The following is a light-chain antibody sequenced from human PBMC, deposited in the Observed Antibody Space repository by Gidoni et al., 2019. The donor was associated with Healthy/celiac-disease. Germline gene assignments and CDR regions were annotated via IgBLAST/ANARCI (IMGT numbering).Light chain of an antibody. Sequence: DSEMSQSPSCLSASVGDRVTITCRASQSISSYLNWYQQKPGKAPTLLIYAASSLPRGVPSRFSGSGSGTDFTLTISSLQPEDFAAYYCQQSYSTPITFGQGTRLEIK. J-gene: IGKJ5*01. CDR3: QQSYSTPIT. CDR2: AAS. V-gene: IGKV1-39*01. CDR1: QSISSY.